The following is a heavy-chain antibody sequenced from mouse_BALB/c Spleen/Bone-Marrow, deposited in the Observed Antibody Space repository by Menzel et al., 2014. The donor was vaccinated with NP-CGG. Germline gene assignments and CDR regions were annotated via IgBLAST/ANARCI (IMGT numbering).Heavy chain of an antibody. CDR3: ARDY. Sequence: VQLQQSGAELAKPGASVKMSCKASGYTFTDTWIHWIKQRPGQGLEWIGYINPSTGYAEYNQSFKDKATLTVDKSSSTAYMQVSSLASEDCAVYYCARDYWGQGTTLTVSS. J-gene: IGHJ2*01. CDR1: GYTFTDTW. V-gene: IGHV1-7*01. CDR2: INPSTGYA.